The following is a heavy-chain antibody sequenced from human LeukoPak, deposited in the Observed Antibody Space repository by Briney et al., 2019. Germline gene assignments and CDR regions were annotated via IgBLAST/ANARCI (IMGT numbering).Heavy chain of an antibody. CDR1: GYTFVTYG. V-gene: IGHV1-18*01. D-gene: IGHD2-2*01. Sequence: ASVKVSCKASGYTFVTYGISWVRQAPAQGLEWMGWISPYNGNTKYAQKFQGRVTMTTDTSTGTAYMELRSLRSDDTAIYYCARTYLVVVPAASGYWGPGTLVTVSS. CDR3: ARTYLVVVPAASGY. J-gene: IGHJ4*02. CDR2: ISPYNGNT.